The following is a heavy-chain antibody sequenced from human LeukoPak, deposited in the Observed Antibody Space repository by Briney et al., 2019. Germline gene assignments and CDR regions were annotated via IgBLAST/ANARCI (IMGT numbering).Heavy chain of an antibody. CDR1: GFSFTNHA. CDR2: IAGGGGDT. J-gene: IGHJ4*02. V-gene: IGHV3-23*01. Sequence: GGSLRLSCAASGFSFTNHAMNWVRQAPGKGLEWVSIIAGGGGDTYYADSVKGRFTISRDNSRNTLFLQMNSLRAEDTAVYYCATDRATQYFDYWGQGTLVSVSS. CDR3: ATDRATQYFDY. D-gene: IGHD2-15*01.